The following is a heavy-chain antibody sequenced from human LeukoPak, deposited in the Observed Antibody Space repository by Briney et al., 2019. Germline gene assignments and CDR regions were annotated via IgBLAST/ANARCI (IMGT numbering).Heavy chain of an antibody. D-gene: IGHD2-15*01. V-gene: IGHV4-34*01. CDR3: PRGRLSPRDCWFDT. CDR1: GGSFTSYY. CDR2: INHTGST. J-gene: IGHJ5*02. Sequence: SETLSLTCEVNGGSFTSYYWNWIRQPPGKGLEWIGEINHTGSTKYNPSLERRVTISVDRSKNQFSLRLTSVSAADTAVYYCPRGRLSPRDCWFDTWGQGNLVPVSS.